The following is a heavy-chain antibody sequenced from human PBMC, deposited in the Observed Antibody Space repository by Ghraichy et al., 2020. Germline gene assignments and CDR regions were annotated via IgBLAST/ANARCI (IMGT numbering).Heavy chain of an antibody. Sequence: SQTHSLTCTVSGDSISNYYWSWIRQPPGKGLEWVGYIFYSDTTSYNPSLKSRVTISMDTSQSHFSLKLSSVTAADTAVYYCARGGDGYNYIDYWGQGTLVTVSS. V-gene: IGHV4-59*01. D-gene: IGHD5-24*01. CDR2: IFYSDTT. CDR1: GDSISNYY. CDR3: ARGGDGYNYIDY. J-gene: IGHJ4*02.